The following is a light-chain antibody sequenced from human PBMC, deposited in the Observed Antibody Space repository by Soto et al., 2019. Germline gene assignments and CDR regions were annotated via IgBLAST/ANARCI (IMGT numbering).Light chain of an antibody. V-gene: IGKV1-5*01. CDR3: QQYNSYST. J-gene: IGKJ1*01. CDR2: DAS. CDR1: QSISSW. Sequence: DIPMTQSPSTLSASVGDIVTITCRASQSISSWLAWYQQKPGKAPKLLIYDASSLESGVPSRFSGSGSGTEFTLTISSLQPDDFATYYCQQYNSYSTFGQGTKVDIK.